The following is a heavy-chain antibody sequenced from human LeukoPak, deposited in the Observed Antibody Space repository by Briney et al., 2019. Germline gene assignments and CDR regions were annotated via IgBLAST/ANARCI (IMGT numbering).Heavy chain of an antibody. CDR2: ISYDGSNK. D-gene: IGHD6-6*01. J-gene: IGHJ5*02. CDR3: AAGIAARFDP. CDR1: GFTFSSYA. V-gene: IGHV3-30*04. Sequence: PGGSLRLSCAASGFTFSSYAMHWVRQAPGKGLEWVAVISYDGSNKYYADSVKGRFTISRDNSKNTLYLQMNSLRAEDTAVYYCAAGIAARFDPWGQGTLVTVSS.